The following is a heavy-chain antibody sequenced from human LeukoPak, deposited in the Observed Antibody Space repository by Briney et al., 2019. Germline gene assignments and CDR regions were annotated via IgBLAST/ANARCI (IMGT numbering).Heavy chain of an antibody. Sequence: SETLSLTCAVSGYSISSGYYWGWIRQPPGKGLEWVGTIYHSGSTYYNPPLKSLVTISLDTSKNQFSLKLSSVTAADTAVYYCARALNGYFDSWGQGTLVTVSS. CDR1: GYSISSGYY. CDR3: ARALNGYFDS. J-gene: IGHJ4*02. V-gene: IGHV4-38-2*01. D-gene: IGHD2-8*01. CDR2: IYHSGST.